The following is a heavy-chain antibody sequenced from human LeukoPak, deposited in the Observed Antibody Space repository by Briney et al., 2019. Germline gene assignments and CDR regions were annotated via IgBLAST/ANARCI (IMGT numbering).Heavy chain of an antibody. CDR3: ARAWQDCSSTSCYPWFDP. CDR1: GGSISSSSYY. D-gene: IGHD2-2*01. CDR2: IYYSGST. V-gene: IGHV4-39*07. Sequence: PSETLSLTCTVSGGSISSSSYYWGWIRQPPGKGLEWIGSIYYSGSTYYNPSLKSRVTISVDTSKNQFSLKLSSVTAADTAVYYCARAWQDCSSTSCYPWFDPWGQGTLVTVSS. J-gene: IGHJ5*02.